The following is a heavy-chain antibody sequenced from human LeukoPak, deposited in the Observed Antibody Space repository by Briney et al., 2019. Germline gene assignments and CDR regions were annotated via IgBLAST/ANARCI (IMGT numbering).Heavy chain of an antibody. CDR3: ARENSSSWYFWFDP. J-gene: IGHJ5*02. CDR2: INPNSGGT. V-gene: IGHV1-2*02. D-gene: IGHD6-13*01. Sequence: SVKVSCKASGYTFTGYYMHWVRQAPGQGLEWMGWINPNSGGTNYAQKFQGRVTMTRDTSISTAYMELSRLRSDDTAVYYCARENSSSWYFWFDPWGQGTLVTVSS. CDR1: GYTFTGYY.